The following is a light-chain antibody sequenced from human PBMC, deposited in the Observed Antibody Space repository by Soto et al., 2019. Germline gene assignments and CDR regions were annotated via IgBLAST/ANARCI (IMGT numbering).Light chain of an antibody. CDR2: DAS. Sequence: DIQMTQSPSTLSPSVGARVTLTCRASQIICSWVAWYQQKPRKAPKLLIYDASSLESGVPSRFSGSGSGTDFSLTISSLQPDDFATYYCQQYHSYYPWTFGQGTKVDIK. CDR3: QQYHSYYPWT. V-gene: IGKV1-5*01. CDR1: QIICSW. J-gene: IGKJ1*01.